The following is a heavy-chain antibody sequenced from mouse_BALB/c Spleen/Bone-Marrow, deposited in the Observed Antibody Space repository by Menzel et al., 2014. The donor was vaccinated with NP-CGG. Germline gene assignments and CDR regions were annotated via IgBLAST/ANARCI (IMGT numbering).Heavy chain of an antibody. CDR2: INPSNGGT. D-gene: IGHD2-3*01. J-gene: IGHJ4*01. V-gene: IGHV1S81*02. Sequence: QVQLQQPGAELVKPGASVKLSCKASGYTFTSYYMYWVKQRPGQGLEWIGEINPSNGGTNFNEKFKSKATLTVDKSSSTAYMQLSSLTSEDSAVYYCTGGGWLAMDHWGQGTSVTVSS. CDR3: TGGGWLAMDH. CDR1: GYTFTSYY.